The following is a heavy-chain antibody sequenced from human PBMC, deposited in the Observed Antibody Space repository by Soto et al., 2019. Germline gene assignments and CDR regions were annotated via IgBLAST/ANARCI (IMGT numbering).Heavy chain of an antibody. CDR1: GFTFSSYS. V-gene: IGHV3-21*01. D-gene: IGHD1-26*01. CDR2: ISSSSNYI. Sequence: EVQLVESGGGLVKPGGSLRHSCAASGFTFSSYSMNWVRQAPGKGLEWVSSISSSSNYIYYADSVKGRFTISRDNAKNSLYLQMNSLRAEDTAVYYCARDLVGATIWGQGTLVTVSS. CDR3: ARDLVGATI. J-gene: IGHJ4*02.